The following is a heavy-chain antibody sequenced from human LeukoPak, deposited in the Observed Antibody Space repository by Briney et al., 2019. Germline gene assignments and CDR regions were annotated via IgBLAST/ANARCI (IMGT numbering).Heavy chain of an antibody. CDR1: GFTFSSYS. D-gene: IGHD5-12*01. CDR2: ISSSSSYI. Sequence: GGSLRLSCAASGFTFSSYSMNWVRRSPGKGLEWVSSISSSSSYIYYVDSVKGRFTISRDNAKNSLHLQMNSLRAEDTAVYYCARGRGGYPDWGQGTMVTVSS. V-gene: IGHV3-21*01. J-gene: IGHJ3*01. CDR3: ARGRGGYPD.